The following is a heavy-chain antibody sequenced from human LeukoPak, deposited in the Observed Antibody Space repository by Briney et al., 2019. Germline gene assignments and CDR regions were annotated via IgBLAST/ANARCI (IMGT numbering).Heavy chain of an antibody. J-gene: IGHJ3*02. V-gene: IGHV1-69*05. CDR3: AGGGAHHDAFDI. CDR2: IIPIFGTA. D-gene: IGHD1-26*01. Sequence: SVKVSCKASGGTFSSYAISWVRQAPGQGLEWMGGIIPIFGTANYAQKFQGRVTITTDESTSTAYMELRSLRSDDTAVYYCAGGGAHHDAFDIWGQGKMVTVSS. CDR1: GGTFSSYA.